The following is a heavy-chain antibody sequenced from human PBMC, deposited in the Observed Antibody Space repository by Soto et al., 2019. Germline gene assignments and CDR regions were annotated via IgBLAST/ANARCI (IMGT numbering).Heavy chain of an antibody. Sequence: EVQLLESRGGLVQPGRSLRLSCAASGFTFSSYAMSWVRQAPGKGLEWVSAISGSGGSTFYADSVKGRFTISRDNSENRLYLQMNRLSAEDTAVYYCAKGGGYSGPHTTWGQGTLVTVSS. CDR1: GFTFSSYA. CDR2: ISGSGGST. J-gene: IGHJ4*02. CDR3: AKGGGYSGPHTT. D-gene: IGHD5-12*01. V-gene: IGHV3-23*01.